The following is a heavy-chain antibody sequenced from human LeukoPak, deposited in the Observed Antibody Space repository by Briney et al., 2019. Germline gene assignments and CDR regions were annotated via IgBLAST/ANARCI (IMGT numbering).Heavy chain of an antibody. Sequence: SETLSLTCTVSGGSISSSSYYWGWIRQPPGKGLEWIGSIYYSGSTYYNPSLKRRVTISVDTSKNQFSLKLSSETAADTAVYYCARLYYGSGSYYSPNYYYYYMDVWGKGTTVTISS. CDR2: IYYSGST. CDR3: ARLYYGSGSYYSPNYYYYYMDV. D-gene: IGHD3-10*01. CDR1: GGSISSSSYY. V-gene: IGHV4-39*07. J-gene: IGHJ6*03.